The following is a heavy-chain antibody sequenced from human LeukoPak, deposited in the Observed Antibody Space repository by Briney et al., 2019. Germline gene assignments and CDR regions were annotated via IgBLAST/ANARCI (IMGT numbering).Heavy chain of an antibody. D-gene: IGHD2-2*01. CDR3: ARDARHRYCSSTSCYRGWLDP. CDR2: IIPIFGTA. CDR1: RGTLISYA. Sequence: ASVKVSCKASRGTLISYAISWVRQAPGQGLEWMGGIIPIFGTANYAQKFQGRVTITADESTSTAYMELSSLRSEDTAVYYCARDARHRYCSSTSCYRGWLDPWGQGTLVTVSS. J-gene: IGHJ5*02. V-gene: IGHV1-69*13.